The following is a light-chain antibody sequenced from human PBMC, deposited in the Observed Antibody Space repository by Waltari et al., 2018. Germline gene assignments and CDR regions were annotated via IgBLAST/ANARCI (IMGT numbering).Light chain of an antibody. CDR1: SLGSKN. CDR3: QVWESSSDHWF. V-gene: IGLV3-21*02. J-gene: IGLJ2*01. CDR2: DDT. Sequence: SYVLTQPPSVSVAPGQTATISCGGDSLGSKNVHWYQQRPGQAPFLVVYDDTDRPSGIPARVAGSKSGNTGTLTINRVEAGDEADFYCQVWESSSDHWFFGGGTKLTVL.